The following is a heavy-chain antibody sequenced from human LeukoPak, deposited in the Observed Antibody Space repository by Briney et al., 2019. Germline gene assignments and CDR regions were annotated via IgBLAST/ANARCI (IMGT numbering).Heavy chain of an antibody. CDR2: INHSGST. Sequence: PSETLSLTCAVYGGSFSGYYWSWIRQPPGKGLEWIGEINHSGSTNYNPSLKSRVTISVDTSKNQFSLKLSSVTAADTAVYYCARGGYDYVWGSYRFNWFNPWGQGTLVTVSP. D-gene: IGHD3-16*02. CDR3: ARGGYDYVWGSYRFNWFNP. V-gene: IGHV4-34*01. J-gene: IGHJ5*02. CDR1: GGSFSGYY.